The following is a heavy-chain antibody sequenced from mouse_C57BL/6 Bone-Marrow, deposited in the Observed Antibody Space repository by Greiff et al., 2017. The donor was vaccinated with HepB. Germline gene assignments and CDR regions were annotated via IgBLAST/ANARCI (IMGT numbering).Heavy chain of an antibody. D-gene: IGHD1-1*01. CDR3: ARWGYYGSSPYYAMDY. CDR1: GYTFTSYW. V-gene: IGHV1-53*01. J-gene: IGHJ4*01. Sequence: VQLQQPGTELVKPGASVKLSCKASGYTFTSYWMHWVKQRPGQGLEWIGNINPSNGGTNYNEKLQSKATLTVDKSSSTAYMQLSSLTSEDSAVYYCARWGYYGSSPYYAMDYWGQGTSVTVSS. CDR2: INPSNGGT.